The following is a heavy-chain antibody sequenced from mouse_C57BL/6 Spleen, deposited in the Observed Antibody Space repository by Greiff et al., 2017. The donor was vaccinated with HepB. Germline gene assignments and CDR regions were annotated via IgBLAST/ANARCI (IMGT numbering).Heavy chain of an antibody. CDR3: ARRLGSSYGYFDV. D-gene: IGHD1-1*01. CDR1: GYTFTSYW. J-gene: IGHJ1*03. CDR2: IHPNSGST. V-gene: IGHV1-64*01. Sequence: QVQLKQPGAELVKPGASVKLSCKASGYTFTSYWMHWVKQRPGQGLEWIGMIHPNSGSTNYNEKFKSKATLTVDKSSSTAYMQLSSLTSEDSAVYYCARRLGSSYGYFDVWGTGTTVTVSS.